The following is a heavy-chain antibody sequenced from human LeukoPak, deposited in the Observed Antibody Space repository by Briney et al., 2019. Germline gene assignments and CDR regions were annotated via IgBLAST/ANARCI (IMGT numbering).Heavy chain of an antibody. CDR2: ISYDGSNK. CDR3: AREGLLGYFDY. J-gene: IGHJ4*02. CDR1: GFAFSSYA. V-gene: IGHV3-30*01. D-gene: IGHD2/OR15-2a*01. Sequence: PGGSLRLSCAASGFAFSSYAMHWVRQAPGKGLEWVAVISYDGSNKYYADFVKGRFTISRDNSKNTLYLQMHSLRAEDTAVYYCAREGLLGYFDYWGQGTLVTVSS.